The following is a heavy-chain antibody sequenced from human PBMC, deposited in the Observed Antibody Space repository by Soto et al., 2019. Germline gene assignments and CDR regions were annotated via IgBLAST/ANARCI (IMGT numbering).Heavy chain of an antibody. D-gene: IGHD1-1*01. Sequence: PGGSLRLSCAASGFTFSSYAMRWVRQAPGKGLEWVAVISYDGSNKYYADSVKGRFTISRDNSKNTLYLQMNSLRAEDTAVYYCARSGTFRKLDYYGMDVWGQGTTVTVSS. V-gene: IGHV3-30-3*01. CDR2: ISYDGSNK. CDR3: ARSGTFRKLDYYGMDV. CDR1: GFTFSSYA. J-gene: IGHJ6*02.